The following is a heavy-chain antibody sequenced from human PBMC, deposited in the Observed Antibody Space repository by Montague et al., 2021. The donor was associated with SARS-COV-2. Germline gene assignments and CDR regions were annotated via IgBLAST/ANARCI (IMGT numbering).Heavy chain of an antibody. CDR3: ARSPEPMLILIITSLNWYFDL. CDR2: IYDSGST. Sequence: SETLSLTCTVSGGSISSGSYYWSWIRQPPGKGLEWIGYIYDSGSTNYNPSLKSRVTISVDTSKNQFSLKLSSVTAADTAVYYCARSPEPMLILIITSLNWYFDLWGRGTLVTVSS. V-gene: IGHV4-61*01. CDR1: GGSISSGSYY. D-gene: IGHD3-22*01. J-gene: IGHJ2*01.